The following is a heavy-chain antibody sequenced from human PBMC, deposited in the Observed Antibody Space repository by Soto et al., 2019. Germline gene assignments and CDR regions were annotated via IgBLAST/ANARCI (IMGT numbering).Heavy chain of an antibody. CDR1: KFTFSTYG. CDR2: ISYHESNK. D-gene: IGHD6-6*01. J-gene: IGHJ6*02. Sequence: QAQLVESGGGVVQPGTSLRLSCVASKFTFSTYGMHWVRQAPGKGLEWVAVISYHESNKYYGASVRGRFTISRDNSKNTVYLQMTSLRAADTAGYYCAKDRGAARPYYGLDVWGQGTTVTVSS. V-gene: IGHV3-30*18. CDR3: AKDRGAARPYYGLDV.